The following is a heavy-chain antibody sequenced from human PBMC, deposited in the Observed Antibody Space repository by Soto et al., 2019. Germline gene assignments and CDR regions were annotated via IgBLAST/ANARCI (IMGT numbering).Heavy chain of an antibody. CDR3: ARDYREVVIPSYRLAV. CDR2: ISGSGSSP. Sequence: GGSLRLSCAASGFTFSNYAMNWVRQAPGKGLEWVSTISGSGSSPYYADSVKGRFTISRDNSKNSLYLQMNSLRDEDTAVYYCARDYREVVIPSYRLAVWAQRTTVPVSS. V-gene: IGHV3-23*01. D-gene: IGHD3-16*02. CDR1: GFTFSNYA. J-gene: IGHJ6*02.